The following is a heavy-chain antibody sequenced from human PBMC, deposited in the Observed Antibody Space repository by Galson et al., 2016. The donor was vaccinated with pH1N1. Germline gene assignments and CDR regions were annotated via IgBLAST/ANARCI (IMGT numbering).Heavy chain of an antibody. CDR1: GFTFSSYA. J-gene: IGHJ3*01. V-gene: IGHV3-23*01. CDR3: ARDNLRGSGRPDASDV. CDR2: ISGSGGYT. Sequence: SLRLSCAASGFTFSSYAMSWVRQAPGKGLEWVSAISGSGGYTYFADSVQGRFTISRDNSKNTLYLQMNTLRAEYTAVYYCARDNLRGSGRPDASDVWGQGTMVTVSS. D-gene: IGHD3-10*02.